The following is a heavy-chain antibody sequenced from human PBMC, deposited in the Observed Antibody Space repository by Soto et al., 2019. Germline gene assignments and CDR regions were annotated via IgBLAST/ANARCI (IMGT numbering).Heavy chain of an antibody. D-gene: IGHD3-10*01. Sequence: QVLLVQSGPEVKKPGSSVKVSCKASGGTFNNYAINWVRQAPGKGLEWMGGIIPTFGTGNHAQKFQGRVTITADEPTATAYMELNSLRSEDTAIYYCASFDSTLVRGGGSSTYEMDVWGQGTTVIVSS. CDR1: GGTFNNYA. CDR2: IIPTFGTG. V-gene: IGHV1-69*01. J-gene: IGHJ6*02. CDR3: ASFDSTLVRGGGSSTYEMDV.